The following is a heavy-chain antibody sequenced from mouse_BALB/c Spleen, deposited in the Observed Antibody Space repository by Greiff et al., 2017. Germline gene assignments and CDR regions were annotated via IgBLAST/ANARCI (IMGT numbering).Heavy chain of an antibody. CDR2: ISSGGST. CDR3: ASSYYGSSYEAMDY. Sequence: EVQGVESGGGLVKPGGSLKLSCAASGFTFSSYAMSWVRQTPEKRLEWVASISSGGSTYYPDSVKGRFTISRDNARNILYLQMSSLRSEDTAMYYCASSYYGSSYEAMDYWGQGTSVTVSS. D-gene: IGHD1-1*01. J-gene: IGHJ4*01. V-gene: IGHV5-6-5*01. CDR1: GFTFSSYA.